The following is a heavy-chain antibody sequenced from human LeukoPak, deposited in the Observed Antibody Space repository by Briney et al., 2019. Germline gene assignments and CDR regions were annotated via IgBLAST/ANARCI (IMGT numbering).Heavy chain of an antibody. CDR2: ISAYNGNT. D-gene: IGHD1-26*01. J-gene: IGHJ3*02. Sequence: ASVKVSCKASGYTFTSYGISWVRQAPGQGLEWMGWISAYNGNTSYAQKLQGRVTMTTDTSTSTAYMELRSLRSDDTAVYYCARGPSGSYFGAFDIWGQGTMVTVSS. V-gene: IGHV1-18*01. CDR1: GYTFTSYG. CDR3: ARGPSGSYFGAFDI.